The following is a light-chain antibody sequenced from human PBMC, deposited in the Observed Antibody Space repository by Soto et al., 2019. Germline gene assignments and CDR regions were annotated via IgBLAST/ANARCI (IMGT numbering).Light chain of an antibody. CDR3: QQYNNWPPWA. CDR1: QSVSIN. V-gene: IGKV3-15*01. CDR2: GAS. J-gene: IGKJ1*01. Sequence: EIVMTQSPATLSVSPGERATLSCRASQSVSINLAWYQQKPGQAPRLLIYGASTRAPGSPARFSGSGSGKEFTLTISSLKSEDFAVYYCQQYNNWPPWAFGQGTKVDIK.